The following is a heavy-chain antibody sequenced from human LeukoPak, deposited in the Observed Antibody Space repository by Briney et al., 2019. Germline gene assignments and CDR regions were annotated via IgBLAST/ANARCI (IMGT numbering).Heavy chain of an antibody. D-gene: IGHD1-26*01. CDR2: TYYRSKWYN. CDR3: ARDLGRFLVGFDNWFDP. V-gene: IGHV6-1*01. J-gene: IGHJ5*02. CDR1: GDSVSSNSAA. Sequence: SQTLSLTCAISGDSVSSNSAAWNWIRQSPSRGLEWLGRTYYRSKWYNDYAVSVKSRITINPDTSKNQFSLQLNSVTPEDTAVYCCARDLGRFLVGFDNWFDPWGQGTLVTVSS.